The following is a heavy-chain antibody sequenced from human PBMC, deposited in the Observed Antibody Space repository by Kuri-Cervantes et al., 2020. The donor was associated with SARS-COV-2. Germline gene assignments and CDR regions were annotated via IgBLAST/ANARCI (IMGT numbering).Heavy chain of an antibody. V-gene: IGHV3-15*01. D-gene: IGHD2/OR15-2a*01. J-gene: IGHJ4*02. CDR1: GFTFSSYA. Sequence: GESLKISCAASGFTFSSYAMSWVRQAPGKGLEWVGRIKSKTDGGTTDYAAPVKGRFTISRDDSKNTLYLQMNSLKTEDTAVYYCTTLLLGYRGQGTLVTVSS. CDR3: TTLLLGY. CDR2: IKSKTDGGTT.